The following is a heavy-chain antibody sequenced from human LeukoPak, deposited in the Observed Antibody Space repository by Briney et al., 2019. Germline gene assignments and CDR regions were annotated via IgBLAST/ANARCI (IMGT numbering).Heavy chain of an antibody. J-gene: IGHJ4*02. CDR2: INPNSGGT. Sequence: ASVKVSCKASGYTFTGYYMHWVRQAPGQGLEWMGWINPNSGGTNCAQKFQGRVTMTRDTSISTAYMELSRLRSDDTAVYYCARAMDYYDSSGYYDYWGQGTLVTVSS. D-gene: IGHD3-22*01. CDR1: GYTFTGYY. V-gene: IGHV1-2*02. CDR3: ARAMDYYDSSGYYDY.